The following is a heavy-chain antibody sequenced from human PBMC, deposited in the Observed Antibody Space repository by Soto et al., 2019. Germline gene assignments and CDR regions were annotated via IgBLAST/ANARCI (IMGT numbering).Heavy chain of an antibody. CDR2: IYYSGST. CDR3: AKSVYNWNDGFFDY. J-gene: IGHJ4*02. D-gene: IGHD1-1*01. CDR1: GGSISSSTYY. V-gene: IGHV4-39*01. Sequence: PSETLSLTCTVSGGSISSSTYYWGWIRQPPGKGLEWIGSIYYSGSTYYNPSLKSRVTISVDTSKNQFSLKLSSVTAADTAVYYCAKSVYNWNDGFFDYWGQGTLVTVSS.